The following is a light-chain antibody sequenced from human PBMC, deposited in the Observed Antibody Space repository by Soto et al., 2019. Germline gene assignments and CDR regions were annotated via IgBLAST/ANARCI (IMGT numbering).Light chain of an antibody. CDR1: NSDVNNYDY. J-gene: IGLJ2*01. CDR3: CSHTISGSGTPV. V-gene: IGLV2-14*01. CDR2: EVT. Sequence: QSVLTQPASVSGSPGQSITLSCTGANSDVNNYDYVSWYRQYPGLAPQLIISEVTNRPSVISDRFSGSKSANTAYLTISGLQVEDEADYYCCSHTISGSGTPVFGGWTKLTVL.